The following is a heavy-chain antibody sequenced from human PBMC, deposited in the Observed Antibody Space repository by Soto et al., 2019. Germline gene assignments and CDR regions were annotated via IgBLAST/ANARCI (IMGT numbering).Heavy chain of an antibody. CDR1: GGSICRSSYY. D-gene: IGHD6-13*01. Sequence: SETLSLTCTVSGGSICRSSYYWSWIRQNPGKGLEWIGYIYYSGSTNYNPSLKSRVTISVDTSKNQFSLKLSSVTAADTAVYYCAREGVSSRWYNYYGM. CDR3: AREGVSSRWYNYYGM. J-gene: IGHJ6*01. CDR2: IYYSGST. V-gene: IGHV4-61*01.